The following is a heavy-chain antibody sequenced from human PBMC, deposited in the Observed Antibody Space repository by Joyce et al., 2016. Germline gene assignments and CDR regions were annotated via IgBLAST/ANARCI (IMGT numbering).Heavy chain of an antibody. V-gene: IGHV4-4*02. CDR2: IHHSGAT. D-gene: IGHD2-15*01. Sequence: QVQLQESGPGLVKPSGTLSLSCAVSGDATTSHDWWSWVRQPPEKGLEWIGEIHHSGATNYNPTLKSRLTISVHKSENQVSLNLYSVTTADTAIYYCARNGWYCLDDWGQGTLVIVSS. J-gene: IGHJ4*02. CDR3: ARNGWYCLDD. CDR1: GDATTSHDW.